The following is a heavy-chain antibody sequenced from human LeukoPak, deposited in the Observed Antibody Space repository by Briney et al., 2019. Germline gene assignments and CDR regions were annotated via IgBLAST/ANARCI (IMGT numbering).Heavy chain of an antibody. CDR2: IIPIFGTA. V-gene: IGHV1-69*13. J-gene: IGHJ4*02. Sequence: GASVKVSCKASGGTFSSYAISWVRQAPGQGLEWMGGIIPIFGTANYAQKFQSRVTITADESTSTAYMELSSLRSEDTAVYYCARPSSRGYSGYDWTPLPFDYWGQGTLVTVSS. CDR3: ARPSSRGYSGYDWTPLPFDY. CDR1: GGTFSSYA. D-gene: IGHD5-12*01.